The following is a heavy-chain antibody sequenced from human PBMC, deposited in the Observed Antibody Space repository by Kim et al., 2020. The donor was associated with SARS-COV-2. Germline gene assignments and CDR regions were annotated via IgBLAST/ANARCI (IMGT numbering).Heavy chain of an antibody. J-gene: IGHJ4*02. CDR1: GGSISSYY. D-gene: IGHD3-3*01. V-gene: IGHV4-59*08. Sequence: SETLSLTCTVSGGSISSYYWSWIRQPPGKGLEWIGYIYYSGSTNYNPSLKSRVTISVDTSKNQFSLKLSSVTAADTAVYYCARRDGHDPFDYWGQGTLVT. CDR2: IYYSGST. CDR3: ARRDGHDPFDY.